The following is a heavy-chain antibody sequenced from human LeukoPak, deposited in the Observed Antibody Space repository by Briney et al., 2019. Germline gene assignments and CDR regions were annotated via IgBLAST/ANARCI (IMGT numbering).Heavy chain of an antibody. Sequence: PGGSLRLSCAASGFTVSSNYMSWVRQAPGKGLEWVSVIYSGGATFYADSVKGRFTISRDDSENTLYLQMNSLRAEDTAVYYCARGSHIGAAGIFDNRGQGTLVTVSS. CDR1: GFTVSSNY. V-gene: IGHV3-53*01. J-gene: IGHJ4*02. CDR2: IYSGGAT. CDR3: ARGSHIGAAGIFDN. D-gene: IGHD6-13*01.